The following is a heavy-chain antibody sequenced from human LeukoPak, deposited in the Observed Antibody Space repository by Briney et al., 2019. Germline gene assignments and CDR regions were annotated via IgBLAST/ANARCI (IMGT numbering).Heavy chain of an antibody. J-gene: IGHJ4*02. CDR1: GGSISSYY. CDR2: IYYSGST. D-gene: IGHD3-16*02. CDR3: ARDPLLRLGELSFID. Sequence: PSETLSLTCTVSGGSISSYYWSWIRQPPGKGLEWIGYIYYSGSTNYNPSLKSRVTISVDTSKNQFSLKLSSVTAADTAVYYCARDPLLRLGELSFIDWGQGTLVTVSS. V-gene: IGHV4-59*12.